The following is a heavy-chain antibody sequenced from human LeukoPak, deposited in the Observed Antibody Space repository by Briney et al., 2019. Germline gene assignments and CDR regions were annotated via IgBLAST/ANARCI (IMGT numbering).Heavy chain of an antibody. CDR3: ARSPPSRYCSSTSCRRAWFDP. J-gene: IGHJ5*02. V-gene: IGHV1-8*01. Sequence: GASVKVSCKASGYTLTSYDINWVRQATGHGLEWMGWMNPNSGNTGYAQKFQGRVTMTRNTSISTAYMELSSLRSEDTAVYYCARSPPSRYCSSTSCRRAWFDPWGQGTLVTVSS. CDR2: MNPNSGNT. CDR1: GYTLTSYD. D-gene: IGHD2-2*01.